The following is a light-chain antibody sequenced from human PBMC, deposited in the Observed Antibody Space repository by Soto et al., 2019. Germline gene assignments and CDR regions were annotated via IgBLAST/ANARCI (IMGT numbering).Light chain of an antibody. CDR1: MRDVGAYNL. V-gene: IGLV2-14*01. CDR2: EVR. Sequence: QSVLTQPASVSGSAGQSITISCSGTMRDVGAYNLVSWYQQHPGTAPKLIIYEVRNRPSGISSRFSGSRSGNTASLTISGLQPEDEGDYYCSAYTDRSHLLFGGGTKVTV. CDR3: SAYTDRSHLL. J-gene: IGLJ3*02.